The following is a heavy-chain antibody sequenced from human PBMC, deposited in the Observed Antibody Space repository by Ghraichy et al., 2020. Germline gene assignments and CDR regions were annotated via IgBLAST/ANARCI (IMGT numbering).Heavy chain of an antibody. CDR3: ARGGIGGSYYWHGRTHDY. J-gene: IGHJ4*02. CDR1: GYTFTGYY. V-gene: IGHV1-2*06. D-gene: IGHD1-26*01. Sequence: ASVKVSCKASGYTFTGYYMHWVRQAPGQGLEWMGRINPNSGGTNYAQKFQGRVTMTRDTSISTAYMELSRLRSDDTAVYYCARGGIGGSYYWHGRTHDYWGQGTLVTVSS. CDR2: INPNSGGT.